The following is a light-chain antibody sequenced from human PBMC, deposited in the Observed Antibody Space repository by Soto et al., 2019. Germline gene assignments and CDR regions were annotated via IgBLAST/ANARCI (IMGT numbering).Light chain of an antibody. CDR2: AVS. Sequence: QSALTQPASVSGSPGQSITISCSGTSSDIGSYDHVAWYQQFPGKGPKLIIYAVSDRPSGVSDRFSGSKSGISASLTISGLQTEDEADYYCISYTDRQSYLFGTGTKVTVL. CDR3: ISYTDRQSYL. J-gene: IGLJ1*01. CDR1: SSDIGSYDH. V-gene: IGLV2-14*03.